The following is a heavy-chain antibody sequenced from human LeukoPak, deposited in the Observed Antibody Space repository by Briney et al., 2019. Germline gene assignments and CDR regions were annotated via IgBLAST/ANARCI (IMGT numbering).Heavy chain of an antibody. CDR1: GFTFSDYY. D-gene: IGHD4-11*01. V-gene: IGHV3-11*01. J-gene: IGHJ4*02. Sequence: GGSLRLSCAASGFTFSDYYMSWIRQAPGKGLEWVSDISGSGDSKFYTDSVKGRSTISRDNAKNSLYVQMNSLRAEDTAVYYCARRTYSNYFFDYWGQGTLVTVSS. CDR2: ISGSGDSK. CDR3: ARRTYSNYFFDY.